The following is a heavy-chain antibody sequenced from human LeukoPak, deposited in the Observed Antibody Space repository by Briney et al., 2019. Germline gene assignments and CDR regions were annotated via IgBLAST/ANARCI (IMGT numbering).Heavy chain of an antibody. Sequence: PEGSLRLSCAASGFTFSRYSMNWVRQAPGKGLEWVSSISSSSSYIYYADSVKGRFTISRDNAKNSLYLQMNSLRAEDTAVYYCARERGGSSHWFDPWGQGTLVTVSS. CDR3: ARERGGSSHWFDP. CDR1: GFTFSRYS. V-gene: IGHV3-21*01. CDR2: ISSSSSYI. D-gene: IGHD2-15*01. J-gene: IGHJ5*02.